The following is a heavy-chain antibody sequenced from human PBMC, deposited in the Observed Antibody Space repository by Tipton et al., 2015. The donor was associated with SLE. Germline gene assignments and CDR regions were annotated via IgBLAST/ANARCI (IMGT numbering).Heavy chain of an antibody. CDR2: IYYSGST. V-gene: IGHV4-59*11. D-gene: IGHD1-26*01. J-gene: IGHJ3*01. Sequence: TLSLTCTVSGDSIRRHFWSWIRQPPGKGLEWIGYIYYSGSTNYNPSLKSRVTISIDTSKNQFSLKLSSMTAADTAVYYCARHPRSQLLRSGAFDLWGQGTVVIVSS. CDR3: ARHPRSQLLRSGAFDL. CDR1: GDSIRRHF.